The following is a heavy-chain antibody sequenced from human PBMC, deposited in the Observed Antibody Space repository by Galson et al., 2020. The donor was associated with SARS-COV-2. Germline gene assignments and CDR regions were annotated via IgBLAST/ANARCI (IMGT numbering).Heavy chain of an antibody. CDR2: IGTAGDT. D-gene: IGHD3-9*01. V-gene: IGHV3-13*01. Sequence: GGSLRLSCAASGFTFSSYDMHWVRQATGKGLEWVSAIGTAGDTYYPGSVKGRFTISRENAKNSLYLQMNSLRAGDTAVYYCARVEYYDILTGYYYRKDWGMDVWGQWTTVTVSS. CDR3: ARVEYYDILTGYYYRKDWGMDV. J-gene: IGHJ6*02. CDR1: GFTFSSYD.